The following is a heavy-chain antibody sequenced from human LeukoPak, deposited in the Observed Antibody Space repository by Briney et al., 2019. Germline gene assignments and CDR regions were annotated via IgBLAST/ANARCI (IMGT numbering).Heavy chain of an antibody. CDR1: GFTFSSYE. D-gene: IGHD5-18*01. V-gene: IGHV3-48*03. CDR3: ARDRGYSYGFSYYFDY. CDR2: ISSSGSTI. Sequence: GGSLRLPCAASGFTFSSYEMNWVRQAPGKGLEWVSYISSSGSTIYYADSVKGRFTISRDNAKNSLYLQMNSLRAEDTAVYYCARDRGYSYGFSYYFDYWGQGTLVTVSS. J-gene: IGHJ4*02.